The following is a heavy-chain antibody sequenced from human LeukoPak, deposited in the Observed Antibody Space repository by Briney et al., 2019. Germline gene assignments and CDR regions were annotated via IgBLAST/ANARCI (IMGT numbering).Heavy chain of an antibody. V-gene: IGHV3-21*01. Sequence: PGGSLRLSCAASGFTFSSYSMSWVRQAPGKGLEWVSSISSSSSYIYYADSVKGRFTISRDNAKNSLYLQMNSLRAEDTAVYYCARGFVDTAMVPPGDDAFDIWGQGTMVTVSS. CDR1: GFTFSSYS. CDR3: ARGFVDTAMVPPGDDAFDI. J-gene: IGHJ3*02. CDR2: ISSSSSYI. D-gene: IGHD5-18*01.